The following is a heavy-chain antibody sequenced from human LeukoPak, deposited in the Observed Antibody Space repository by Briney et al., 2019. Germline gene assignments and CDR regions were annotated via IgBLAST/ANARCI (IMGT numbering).Heavy chain of an antibody. CDR3: ARDLSGSSWRSFDS. V-gene: IGHV3-74*01. CDR2: FHNDGSTT. D-gene: IGHD2-2*01. J-gene: IGHJ4*02. Sequence: GRSLRLSRAASGYSFSSHVMHWIRQAPGKGLEWVSRFHNDGSTTPYVDSVKGRFTISRDNAKNTLYLQMSGLRAEDTAVYYCARDLSGSSWRSFDSWGQGTLVTVSS. CDR1: GYSFSSHV.